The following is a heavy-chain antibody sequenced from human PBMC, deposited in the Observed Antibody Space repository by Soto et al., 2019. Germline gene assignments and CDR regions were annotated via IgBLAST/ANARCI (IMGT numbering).Heavy chain of an antibody. D-gene: IGHD3-3*01. CDR2: ISAYNGNT. J-gene: IGHJ4*02. CDR3: ARDRPLGLRFLEWQPFDY. Sequence: ASVKVSCKASGYTFTSYGISWVRQAPGQGLEWMGWISAYNGNTNYAQKLQGRVTMTTDTSTSTAYMELRSLRSDDTAVYYCARDRPLGLRFLEWQPFDYWGQGTLVTVSS. CDR1: GYTFTSYG. V-gene: IGHV1-18*01.